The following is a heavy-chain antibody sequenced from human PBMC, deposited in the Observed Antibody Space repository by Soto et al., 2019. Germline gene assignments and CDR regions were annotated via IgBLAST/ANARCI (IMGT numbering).Heavy chain of an antibody. CDR1: GFPFSDYY. J-gene: IGHJ4*02. V-gene: IGHV3-11*01. D-gene: IGHD2-21*02. CDR2: ISSSGSTI. CDR3: ASAYCGGDCYGNDY. Sequence: GGSLRLSCAASGFPFSDYYMSWIRQAPGKGLEWVSYISSSGSTIYYADSVKGRFTISRDNAKNSLYLQMNSLRAEDTAVYYCASAYCGGDCYGNDYWGQGTLVTVSS.